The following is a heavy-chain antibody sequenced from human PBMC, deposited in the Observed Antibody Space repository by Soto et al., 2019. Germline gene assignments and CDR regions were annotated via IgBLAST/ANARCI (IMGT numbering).Heavy chain of an antibody. V-gene: IGHV1-46*01. Sequence: ASVKVSCKASGYTFTSYYMHWVRQAPGQGLEWMGIINPSGGSTGYAQKFQGRVTMTTDTSTSTAYMELRSLRSDDTAVYYCARDGYYDSSGYRSDFDYWGQGTLVTVSS. J-gene: IGHJ4*02. CDR2: INPSGGST. CDR3: ARDGYYDSSGYRSDFDY. D-gene: IGHD3-22*01. CDR1: GYTFTSYY.